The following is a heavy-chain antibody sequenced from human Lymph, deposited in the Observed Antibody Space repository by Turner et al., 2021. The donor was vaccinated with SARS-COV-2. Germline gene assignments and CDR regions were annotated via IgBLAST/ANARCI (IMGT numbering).Heavy chain of an antibody. J-gene: IGHJ4*02. V-gene: IGHV3-21*01. Sequence: ELQLVESGGGLVKPGGSLRLSCAASGFTFSTYSMNWVRQAPGKGLGWISSISSSSSYIYYADSVKGRFTISRDDAKNSLYLQMNSLRAEDTAVYYCARDIPTTADYFDYWGQGTLVTVSS. CDR2: ISSSSSYI. D-gene: IGHD4-17*01. CDR1: GFTFSTYS. CDR3: ARDIPTTADYFDY.